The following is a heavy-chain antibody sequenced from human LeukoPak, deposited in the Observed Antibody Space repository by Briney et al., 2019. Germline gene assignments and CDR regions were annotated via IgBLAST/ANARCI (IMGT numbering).Heavy chain of an antibody. D-gene: IGHD2-2*01. Sequence: SETLSLTCTVSGGSISSYYWGWIRQPPGKGLEWIGSIYYSGSTYYNPSLKSRVTISVDTSKNQFSLKLSSVTAADTAVYYCARGYCSSNSCPDFDYWGQGTLVTVSS. J-gene: IGHJ4*02. CDR3: ARGYCSSNSCPDFDY. V-gene: IGHV4-39*07. CDR2: IYYSGST. CDR1: GGSISSYY.